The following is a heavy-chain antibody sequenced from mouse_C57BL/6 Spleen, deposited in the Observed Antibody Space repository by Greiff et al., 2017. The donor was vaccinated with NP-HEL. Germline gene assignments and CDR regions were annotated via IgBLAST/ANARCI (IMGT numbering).Heavy chain of an antibody. Sequence: VQLQQSGAELVRPGASVTLSCTASGYTFTDYEMHWVKQTPVHGLEWIGAIDPETGGTADTQKFKGKAILTADKSSSTAYMELRSLTSEDSAVYYCTKCGFSYYAMDYWGQGTSVTVSS. CDR3: TKCGFSYYAMDY. CDR2: IDPETGGT. CDR1: GYTFTDYE. V-gene: IGHV1-15*01. J-gene: IGHJ4*01.